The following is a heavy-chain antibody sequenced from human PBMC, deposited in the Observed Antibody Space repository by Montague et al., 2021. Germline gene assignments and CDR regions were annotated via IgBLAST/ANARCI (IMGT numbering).Heavy chain of an antibody. D-gene: IGHD6-13*01. J-gene: IGHJ3*02. V-gene: IGHV3-74*01. CDR1: GFSFSSYW. Sequence: SLRLSCAASGFSFSSYWMHWVRQAPGKGPLWVSRITLDGSSTTFADSVKGRFTTSRDNAKATLYLQTNSLRVEDTAVYYCARNLASAAPGAFDIWGQGTMVTVSS. CDR3: ARNLASAAPGAFDI. CDR2: ITLDGSST.